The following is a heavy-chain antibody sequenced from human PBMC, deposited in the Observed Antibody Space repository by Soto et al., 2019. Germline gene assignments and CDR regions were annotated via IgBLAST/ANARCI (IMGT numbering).Heavy chain of an antibody. D-gene: IGHD4-17*01. Sequence: PSETLSLTCSFSVVSVSNKTYYWSWIRQPPWKRLEWIGYVYYSGTTNYNPSLKSRVTISVDLSKNQFSLRLSSVTTADTALYYCARTTAVHNTLRPRYLFDYWGQGTLVTVSS. CDR1: VVSVSNKTYY. CDR2: VYYSGTT. CDR3: ARTTAVHNTLRPRYLFDY. V-gene: IGHV4-61*01. J-gene: IGHJ4*02.